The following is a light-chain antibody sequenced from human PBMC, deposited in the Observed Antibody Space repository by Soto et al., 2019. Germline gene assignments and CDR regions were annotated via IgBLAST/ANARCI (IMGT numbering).Light chain of an antibody. Sequence: QSALTQPPSASGSPGQSVTISCTGTSSAVGGFNYVSWYQQHPGKAPKLMIYEVNKRPSGIPDRFSGSKSGNTASLTVSGLQAEDEADYFCTSPTPGSLYVFGTGTKLTVL. CDR3: TSPTPGSLYV. CDR2: EVN. V-gene: IGLV2-8*01. CDR1: SSAVGGFNY. J-gene: IGLJ1*01.